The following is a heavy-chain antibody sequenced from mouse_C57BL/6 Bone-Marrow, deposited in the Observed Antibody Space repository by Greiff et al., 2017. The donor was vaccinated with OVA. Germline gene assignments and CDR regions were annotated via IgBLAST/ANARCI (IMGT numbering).Heavy chain of an antibody. CDR2: IHPNSGST. V-gene: IGHV1-64*01. J-gene: IGHJ3*01. D-gene: IGHD1-1*01. CDR1: GYTFTSYW. Sequence: VQLQQPGAELVKPGASVKLSCKASGYTFTSYWMHWVKQRPGQGLEWIGMIHPNSGSTNYNEKFKSKATLTVDKSSSTAYMQLSSLTSEDSAVYYCARGNGYYGSSPCAYWGQGTLVTVSA. CDR3: ARGNGYYGSSPCAY.